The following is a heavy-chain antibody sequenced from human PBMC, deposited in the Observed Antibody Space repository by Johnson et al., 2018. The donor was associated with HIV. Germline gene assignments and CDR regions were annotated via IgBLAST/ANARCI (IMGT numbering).Heavy chain of an antibody. CDR3: AKDMVSWCLRDAFEF. V-gene: IGHV3-7*01. D-gene: IGHD1-26*01. CDR2: IKWDGSNK. CDR1: GFTFSSYW. Sequence: VQLVESGGGVVQPGRSLRLSCAASGFTFSSYWMRWVRQAPGKGLEWVADIKWDGSNKYYADSVKGRFTISRDNSKKSLYLQMNSLSAEDTAVYYCAKDMVSWCLRDAFEFWGQWTMVTVSS. J-gene: IGHJ3*01.